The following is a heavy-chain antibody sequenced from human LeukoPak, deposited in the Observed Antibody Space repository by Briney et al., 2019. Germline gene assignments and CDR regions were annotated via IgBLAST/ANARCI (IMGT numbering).Heavy chain of an antibody. Sequence: SETLSLTCTVSGGSISTSSYYWGWIRQPPGKELEWIGSMYYSGSTYYNPSLKSRVTIFVDTSKNQFSLKLSSVTAADTAVYYCASMGDFWSGYYPAPYFDYWGQGTLVTVSS. D-gene: IGHD3-3*01. CDR2: MYYSGST. CDR3: ASMGDFWSGYYPAPYFDY. J-gene: IGHJ4*02. V-gene: IGHV4-39*07. CDR1: GGSISTSSYY.